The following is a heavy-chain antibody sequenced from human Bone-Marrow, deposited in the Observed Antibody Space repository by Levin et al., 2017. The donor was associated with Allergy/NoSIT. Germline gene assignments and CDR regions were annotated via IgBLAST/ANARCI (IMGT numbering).Heavy chain of an antibody. J-gene: IGHJ4*02. CDR1: GFNFRSNE. V-gene: IGHV3-48*03. CDR2: ISSSGSTI. CDR3: AGTVEVNFFDY. D-gene: IGHD1-26*01. Sequence: GSLRLSCAASGFNFRSNEMTWVRQAPGKGLEWVSYISSSGSTIYYADSVKGRFTISRDNSKNALYLQMNSLRVDDTALYYCAGTVEVNFFDYWGQGTLVTVSS.